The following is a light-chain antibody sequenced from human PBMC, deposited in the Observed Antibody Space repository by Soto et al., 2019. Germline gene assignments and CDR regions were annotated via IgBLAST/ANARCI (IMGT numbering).Light chain of an antibody. Sequence: DIQMTQSPSSLSASVGDRVTITCRASQSIRTYLSWYQQKPGTAPKLLXYGASTLQSGVPSRFSGSGSGSDFTLTISSLQAEDFATYYCQQSHSAPRTFGQGTKVDIK. CDR2: GAS. CDR3: QQSHSAPRT. J-gene: IGKJ1*01. V-gene: IGKV1-39*01. CDR1: QSIRTY.